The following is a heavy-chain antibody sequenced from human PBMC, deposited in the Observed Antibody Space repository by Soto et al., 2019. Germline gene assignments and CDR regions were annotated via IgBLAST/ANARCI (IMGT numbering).Heavy chain of an antibody. CDR3: ARQYGGVATIPMLSYGD. CDR2: IFPGNSNT. V-gene: IGHV5-51*01. CDR1: GYSFTSYW. D-gene: IGHD5-12*01. J-gene: IGHJ4*02. Sequence: GASLKISCKASGYSFTSYWIAWVRQMPGKGLEWMGIIFPGNSNTRYSTSFQGQVTISADKSISTAYLQWSSLKASDTAMYYCARQYGGVATIPMLSYGDWGQGTLVTVSS.